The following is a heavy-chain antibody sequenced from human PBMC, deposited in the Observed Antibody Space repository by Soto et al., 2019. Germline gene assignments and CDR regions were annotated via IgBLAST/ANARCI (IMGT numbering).Heavy chain of an antibody. V-gene: IGHV3-23*01. D-gene: IGHD3-9*01. Sequence: GGSLRLSCAASGFTFSSYAMSWVRQAPGKGLEWVSAISGSGGSTYYADSVKGRFTISRDNSKNTLYLQMNSLRAEDTAVYYCAKTIPGLTHYDILTGYYGSSPPPYGMDVWGQGTTVTVSS. J-gene: IGHJ6*02. CDR3: AKTIPGLTHYDILTGYYGSSPPPYGMDV. CDR1: GFTFSSYA. CDR2: ISGSGGST.